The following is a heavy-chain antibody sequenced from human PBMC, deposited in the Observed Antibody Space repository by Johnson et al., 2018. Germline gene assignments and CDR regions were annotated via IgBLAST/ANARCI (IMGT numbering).Heavy chain of an antibody. V-gene: IGHV1-69*01. CDR2: IIPMFGTP. CDR3: AREASYCGGDGDSGNNWFDP. Sequence: WMGGIIPMFGTPNYAQTFQGRVIITADESTSTAYMELSSLRSEDTAVYYCAREASYCGGDGDSGNNWFDPWGQGTLVTVSS. D-gene: IGHD2-21*01. J-gene: IGHJ5*02.